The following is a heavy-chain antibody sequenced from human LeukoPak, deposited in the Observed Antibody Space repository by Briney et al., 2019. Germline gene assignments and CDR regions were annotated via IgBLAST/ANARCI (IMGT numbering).Heavy chain of an antibody. CDR1: GGSISSSIYY. Sequence: PSETLSLTCIVSGGSISSSIYYWAWVRQPPGKGLEWIGRIYTSGSTNYNPSLKSRVTMSVDTSKNQFSLKLSSVTAADTAVYYCARVSLVRGAPDYYFDYWGQGTLVTVSS. D-gene: IGHD3-10*01. CDR3: ARVSLVRGAPDYYFDY. CDR2: IYTSGST. V-gene: IGHV4-39*07. J-gene: IGHJ4*02.